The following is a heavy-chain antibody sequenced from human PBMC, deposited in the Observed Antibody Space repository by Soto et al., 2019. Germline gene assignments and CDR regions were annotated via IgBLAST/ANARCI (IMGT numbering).Heavy chain of an antibody. D-gene: IGHD3-3*01. J-gene: IGHJ6*02. CDR3: ARVLGLRFLEWSPLLGYYYGMDV. V-gene: IGHV4-31*03. CDR1: GGSISSGGYH. Sequence: ASETLSLTCTVSGGSISSGGYHWSWICQHPGKGLEWIGYIYYSGSTYYNPSLKSRITISVDTSKNQFSLKLSSVTAADTAVYYCARVLGLRFLEWSPLLGYYYGMDVWGQGTTVTVSS. CDR2: IYYSGST.